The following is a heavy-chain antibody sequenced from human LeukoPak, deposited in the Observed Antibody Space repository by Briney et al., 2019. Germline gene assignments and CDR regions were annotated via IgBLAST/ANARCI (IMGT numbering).Heavy chain of an antibody. CDR3: ARGSGWNSFDP. CDR1: GGSINSDLYY. Sequence: SQTLSLTCTLSGGSINSDLYYWAWLRPPAGKRLEWIGRIYTNGWTYYNPSLKSRVTISVDTSKNQFSLKLSFVTAADTAFYYCARGSGWNSFDPWGQGTLVTVSS. CDR2: IYTNGWT. J-gene: IGHJ5*02. V-gene: IGHV4-61*02. D-gene: IGHD6-19*01.